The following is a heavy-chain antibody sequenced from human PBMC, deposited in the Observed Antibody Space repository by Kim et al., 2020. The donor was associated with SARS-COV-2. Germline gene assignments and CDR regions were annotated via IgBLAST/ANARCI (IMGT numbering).Heavy chain of an antibody. J-gene: IGHJ6*02. CDR2: ISSSSSYT. Sequence: GGSLRLSCAASGFTFSDYYMSWIRQAPGKGLEWVSYISSSSSYTNYADSVKGRFTISRDNAKNSQHLQMNSLRAEDTAVYYCARVGYDNVWGSYRDYYYFYGMDVWGQGTTVTVSS. CDR1: GFTFSDYY. V-gene: IGHV3-11*05. D-gene: IGHD3-16*02. CDR3: ARVGYDNVWGSYRDYYYFYGMDV.